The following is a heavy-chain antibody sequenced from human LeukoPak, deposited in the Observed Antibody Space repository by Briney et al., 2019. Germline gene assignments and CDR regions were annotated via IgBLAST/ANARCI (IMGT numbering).Heavy chain of an antibody. CDR2: ITPKSGDT. J-gene: IGHJ4*02. CDR1: GYTFSDIY. V-gene: IGHV1-2*02. Sequence: GASVKVSCNASGYTFSDIYIHWVRQAPAQGLEYVGWITPKSGDTYSPQRFQGRVTMTRDASISTAYMELSSLRSDDTAVYFCARVRLADERAWAYWGQGTLVTVSS. D-gene: IGHD3-3*02. CDR3: ARVRLADERAWAY.